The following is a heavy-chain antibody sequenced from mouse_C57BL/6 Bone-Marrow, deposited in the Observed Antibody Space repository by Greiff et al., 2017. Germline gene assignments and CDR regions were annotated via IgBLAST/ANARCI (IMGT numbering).Heavy chain of an antibody. CDR2: IDPEDGDT. Sequence: VQLQQSGAELVRPGASVKLSCTASGFNIKDYYMHWVKQRPEQGLEWIGRIDPEDGDTEYAPKFQGKATMTADTSSNTAYLQLSSLTSEDTAVYYFTTCPYDYAWFAYWGQGTLVTVSA. CDR1: GFNIKDYY. J-gene: IGHJ3*01. D-gene: IGHD2-4*01. CDR3: TTCPYDYAWFAY. V-gene: IGHV14-1*01.